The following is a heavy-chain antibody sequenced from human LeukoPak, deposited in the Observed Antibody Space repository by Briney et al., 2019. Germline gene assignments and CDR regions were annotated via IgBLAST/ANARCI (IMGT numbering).Heavy chain of an antibody. Sequence: GASVKVSCKASGYTFTGYYMHWVRQAPGQGLEWMGWINPNSGGTNSARKFQGRVTMTRDTSISTAYMALSRLRSDDTAVYYCASVGLWFGEFTKNNFDYWGQGTLVTVSS. J-gene: IGHJ4*02. CDR2: INPNSGGT. D-gene: IGHD3-10*01. CDR3: ASVGLWFGEFTKNNFDY. CDR1: GYTFTGYY. V-gene: IGHV1-2*02.